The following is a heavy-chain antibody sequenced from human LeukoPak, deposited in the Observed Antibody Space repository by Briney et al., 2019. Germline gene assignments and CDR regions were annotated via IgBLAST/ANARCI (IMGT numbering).Heavy chain of an antibody. CDR2: ISGSGGST. D-gene: IGHD2-2*01. CDR3: AKEKAGYCSSTSCFDGYDY. CDR1: GFTFSSYA. Sequence: PGGSLRLSCAASGFTFSSYAMSWVRQAPGKGLEGVSAISGSGGSTYYADSVKGRFSISRDNSKNTLYLQLNSLRAEDTAVYYCAKEKAGYCSSTSCFDGYDYWGQGTLVTVSS. J-gene: IGHJ4*02. V-gene: IGHV3-23*01.